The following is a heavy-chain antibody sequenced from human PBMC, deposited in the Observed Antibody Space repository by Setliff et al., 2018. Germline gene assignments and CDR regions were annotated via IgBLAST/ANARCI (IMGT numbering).Heavy chain of an antibody. D-gene: IGHD3-3*01. CDR3: RFWSGYYKNDY. V-gene: IGHV4-61*02. Sequence: SETLSLTCTVSGGSISSGSYYWTWIRQPAGKGLGWIGRIYVGGSTNYIPSLKSRLTISVDTSKNQFSLKLSSVTAADTAMYYCRFWSGYYKNDYWGQGTLVTVSS. CDR2: IYVGGST. CDR1: GGSISSGSYY. J-gene: IGHJ4*02.